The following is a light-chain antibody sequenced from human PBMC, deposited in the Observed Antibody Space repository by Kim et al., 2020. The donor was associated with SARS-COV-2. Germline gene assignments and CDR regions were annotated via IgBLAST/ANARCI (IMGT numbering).Light chain of an antibody. Sequence: GQRVTISCSGTNSNIGRNTVNWYQHLPGTAPKLLIYSGNERPSGVPGRFSGSKSGTSASLAINGLQSEDEGDYYCAGWDDSLNGYVFGTGTKVTVL. CDR2: SGN. CDR1: NSNIGRNT. CDR3: AGWDDSLNGYV. V-gene: IGLV1-44*01. J-gene: IGLJ1*01.